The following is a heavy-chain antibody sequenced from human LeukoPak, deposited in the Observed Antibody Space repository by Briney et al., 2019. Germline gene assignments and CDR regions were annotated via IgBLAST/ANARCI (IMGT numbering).Heavy chain of an antibody. Sequence: ASVKVSCKASGYTFTSYDINWVRQATGQGLEWVGWMSPNSGNTGYAQKFQGRVTMTRNTSISTAYMELSSLRSEDTAVYYCASARGVVVGARYFDYWGQGTLVTVSS. V-gene: IGHV1-8*01. CDR1: GYTFTSYD. D-gene: IGHD2-15*01. CDR3: ASARGVVVGARYFDY. CDR2: MSPNSGNT. J-gene: IGHJ4*02.